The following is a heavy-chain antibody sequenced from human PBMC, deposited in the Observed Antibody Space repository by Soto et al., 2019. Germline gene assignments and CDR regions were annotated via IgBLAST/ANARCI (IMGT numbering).Heavy chain of an antibody. Sequence: EVQLVESGGGLVQPGGSLRLSCASSGFTFSSCSMNWVRQAPGKGLEWVSFISGSGDTKYYSDSVKGRFTISRDNAKNPLYQQMSSLRDEDTAVYYCAKYCSSDVCFDYWGPGTLVTGSP. V-gene: IGHV3-48*02. CDR3: AKYCSSDVCFDY. CDR2: ISGSGDTK. CDR1: GFTFSSCS. J-gene: IGHJ4*02. D-gene: IGHD2-8*01.